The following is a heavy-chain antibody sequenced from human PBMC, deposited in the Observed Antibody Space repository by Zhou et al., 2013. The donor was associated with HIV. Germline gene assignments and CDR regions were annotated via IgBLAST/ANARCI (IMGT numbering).Heavy chain of an antibody. V-gene: IGHV1-2*02. CDR2: INPNSGGT. CDR1: GYTFTGYY. D-gene: IGHD6-13*01. CDR3: AREALAAAAERGGRNWFDP. J-gene: IGHJ5*02. Sequence: QVQLVQSGAEVKKPGASVKVSCKASGYTFTGYYMHWVRQAPGQGLEWMGWINPNSGGTNYAQKFQGRVTMTRDTSISTAYMELSRLRSDDTAVYYCAREALAAAAERGGRNWFDPWGQGTLVTVSS.